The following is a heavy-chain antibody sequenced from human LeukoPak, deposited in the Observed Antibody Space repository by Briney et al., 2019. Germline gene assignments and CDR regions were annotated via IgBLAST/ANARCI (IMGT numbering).Heavy chain of an antibody. Sequence: SETLSLTCTVSGGSISSSSFHWGWIRQPPGKGLEWIGSIFSGGSTYYNPSLKSRVTISVDTSKNQFSLKLSSVTDADTAVYYCARRGYCSSTSCHPFDYWGQGTLVTVSS. CDR2: IFSGGST. CDR3: ARRGYCSSTSCHPFDY. CDR1: GGSISSSSFH. V-gene: IGHV4-39*01. D-gene: IGHD2-2*01. J-gene: IGHJ4*02.